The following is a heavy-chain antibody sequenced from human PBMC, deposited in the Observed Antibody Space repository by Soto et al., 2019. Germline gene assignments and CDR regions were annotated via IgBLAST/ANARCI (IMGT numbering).Heavy chain of an antibody. V-gene: IGHV1-69*13. D-gene: IGHD5-18*01. J-gene: IGHJ5*02. CDR2: IIPIFGTA. Sequence: SVKLSCKASGGTFSSYAISWVRQAPGQGLEWMGGIIPIFGTANYAQKFQGRVTITADESTSTAYMELSSLRSEDTAVYYCARSVRGYSYGLPCFDPWGQGTLVTVYS. CDR3: ARSVRGYSYGLPCFDP. CDR1: GGTFSSYA.